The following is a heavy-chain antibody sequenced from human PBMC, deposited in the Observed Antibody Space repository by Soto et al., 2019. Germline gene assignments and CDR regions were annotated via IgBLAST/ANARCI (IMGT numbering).Heavy chain of an antibody. CDR2: FDPEDGET. D-gene: IGHD6-13*01. CDR3: ATWDLTCSSRWCDFDY. Sequence: ASVKVSCKVSGYTLTELSMHWVRQAPGKGLEWMGGFDPEDGETIYAQKFQGRVTMTEDTSTDTAYMELSSLRSEDTAVYYCATWDLTCSSRWCDFDYWGQGTLVTVSS. CDR1: GYTLTELS. V-gene: IGHV1-24*01. J-gene: IGHJ4*02.